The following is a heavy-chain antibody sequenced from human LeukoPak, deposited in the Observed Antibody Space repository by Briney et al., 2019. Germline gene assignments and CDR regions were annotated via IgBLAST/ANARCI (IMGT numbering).Heavy chain of an antibody. D-gene: IGHD3-10*01. CDR2: INDAGSTT. CDR3: ARDSSMETYGHATFDL. J-gene: IGHJ4*02. CDR1: GFNFADQN. V-gene: IGHV3-48*04. Sequence: GGSLRLSCAASGFNFADQNMNWVRQAPGKGLEWISHINDAGSTTYYADSVRGRFAVGRDNGKNTLFLEMARPGADDTAVYFCARDSSMETYGHATFDLWGQGVLVSVSS.